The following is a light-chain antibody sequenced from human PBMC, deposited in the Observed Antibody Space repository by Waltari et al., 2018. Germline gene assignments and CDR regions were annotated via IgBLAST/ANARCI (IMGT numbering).Light chain of an antibody. CDR1: SSDVGTYNY. CDR3: SSYTSSTTLLV. J-gene: IGLJ1*01. CDR2: DVS. V-gene: IGLV2-14*03. Sequence: QSALTQPASVSGSPGQSITIPCIGTSSDVGTYNYVSWYQRHPGKAPKLLIYDVSHRPSGVSNRFSGSKSGNTASLTISGLQAEDGADYYCSSYTSSTTLLVFGTGTKVTVL.